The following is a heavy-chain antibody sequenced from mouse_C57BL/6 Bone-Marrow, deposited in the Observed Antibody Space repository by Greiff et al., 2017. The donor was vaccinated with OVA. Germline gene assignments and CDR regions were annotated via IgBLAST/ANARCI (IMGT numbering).Heavy chain of an antibody. CDR2: IDPENGDT. V-gene: IGHV14-4*01. CDR1: GFNIKDDY. J-gene: IGHJ2*01. CDR3: TTENWDDY. D-gene: IGHD4-1*01. Sequence: EVKLQESGAELVRPGASVKLSCTASGFNIKDDYMHWVKQRPEQGLEWIGWIDPENGDTEYASKFQGKATITADTSSNTAYLQLSSLTSEDTAVYYCTTENWDDYWGQGTTLTVSS.